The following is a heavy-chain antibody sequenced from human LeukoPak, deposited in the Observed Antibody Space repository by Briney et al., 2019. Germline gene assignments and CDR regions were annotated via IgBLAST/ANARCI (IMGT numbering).Heavy chain of an antibody. J-gene: IGHJ6*03. CDR1: GGSISSSSYY. D-gene: IGHD2-15*01. V-gene: IGHV4-39*07. Sequence: PSETLSLTCTVSGGSISSSSYYWGWIRQPPGKGLEWIGSIYYSGSTYYNPSLKSRVTISVDTSKNQFSLKLSSVTAADTAVYYCARGDCSGGCYYYYYMDVWGKGTTVTVSS. CDR3: ARGDCSGGCYYYYYMDV. CDR2: IYYSGST.